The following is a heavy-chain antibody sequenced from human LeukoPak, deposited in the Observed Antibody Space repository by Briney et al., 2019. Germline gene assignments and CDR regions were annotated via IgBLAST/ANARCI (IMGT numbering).Heavy chain of an antibody. CDR2: INSDGSST. CDR3: ARGDYGGNHPSGY. V-gene: IGHV3-74*01. D-gene: IGHD4-23*01. CDR1: GFAFSSYW. J-gene: IGHJ4*02. Sequence: GGSLRLSCAASGFAFSSYWMHWVRQAPGKGLVWVSRINSDGSSTSYADSVKGRFTISRDNAKNTLYLQMNSLRAEDTAVYYCARGDYGGNHPSGYWGQGTLVTVSS.